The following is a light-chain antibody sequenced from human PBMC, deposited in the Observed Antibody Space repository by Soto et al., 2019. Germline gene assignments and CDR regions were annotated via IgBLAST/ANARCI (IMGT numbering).Light chain of an antibody. CDR3: QQYGSSPRIS. Sequence: EIVLTQSPGTLSLSPGERATLSCRASQSVTSNYLAWYQQKPGQAPRLLIYGASNRATGIPDRFSGSGSGTDFTLTISRLEPEDFALYYCQQYGSSPRISFGQGTRLEIK. J-gene: IGKJ5*01. V-gene: IGKV3-20*01. CDR2: GAS. CDR1: QSVTSNY.